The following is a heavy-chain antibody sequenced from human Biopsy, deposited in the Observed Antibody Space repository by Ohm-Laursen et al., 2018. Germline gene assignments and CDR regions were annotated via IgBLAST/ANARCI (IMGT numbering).Heavy chain of an antibody. CDR3: ASLEDRTFDK. Sequence: VASVKVSCNASGGTLITYAISWVRQAPGQGLEWMGRIIPILHVPTYAQSFQGRVTISADKSTSTAYMELSGLRSEDTAVYYCASLEDRTFDKWGQGTLVTVSS. CDR2: IIPILHVP. J-gene: IGHJ4*02. CDR1: GGTLITYA. V-gene: IGHV1-69*04.